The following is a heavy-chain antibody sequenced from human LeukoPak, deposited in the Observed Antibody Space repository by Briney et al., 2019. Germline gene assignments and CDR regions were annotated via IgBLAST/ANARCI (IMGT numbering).Heavy chain of an antibody. V-gene: IGHV1-2*02. Sequence: ASVKVSCKASGYTFTGYYMHWVRQAPGQGLEWMGWINPNSGGTNYAQKFQGRVTMTRDTSISTAYMELSRLRSDDTAVYYCARDQPHSSSWSTLNYWGQGTLVTVSS. J-gene: IGHJ4*02. CDR3: ARDQPHSSSWSTLNY. CDR1: GYTFTGYY. D-gene: IGHD6-13*01. CDR2: INPNSGGT.